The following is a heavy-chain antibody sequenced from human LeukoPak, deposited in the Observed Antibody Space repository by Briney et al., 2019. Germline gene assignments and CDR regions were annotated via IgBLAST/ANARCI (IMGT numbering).Heavy chain of an antibody. CDR2: MNPNSGNT. D-gene: IGHD3-10*01. Sequence: ASVKVSCKASGYIFTNYDINWVRQATGHRPEWMAWMNPNSGNTGYAQKYQGRITLTRDTSISTAYMELSSLTSEDTAVYYCARGPILVRGVIMADSDGGLDVWGQGTTVTVSS. CDR3: ARGPILVRGVIMADSDGGLDV. V-gene: IGHV1-8*01. CDR1: GYIFTNYD. J-gene: IGHJ6*02.